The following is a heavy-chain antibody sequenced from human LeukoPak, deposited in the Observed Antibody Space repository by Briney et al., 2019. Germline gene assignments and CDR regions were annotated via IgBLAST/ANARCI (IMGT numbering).Heavy chain of an antibody. CDR3: AKGHADSSGYYYFDS. CDR2: IRGNADTT. D-gene: IGHD3-22*01. Sequence: GGSLRLSCAASGFTFSSYDMTWVRQAPGRGLEWVSGIRGNADTTYYADSVKGRFSIFRDNSKNMLYLQMNSLRVEDTAVYYCAKGHADSSGYYYFDSWGQGTLVTVPS. CDR1: GFTFSSYD. J-gene: IGHJ4*02. V-gene: IGHV3-23*01.